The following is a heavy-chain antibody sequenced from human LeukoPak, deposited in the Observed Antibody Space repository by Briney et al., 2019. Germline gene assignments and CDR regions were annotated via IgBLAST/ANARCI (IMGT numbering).Heavy chain of an antibody. CDR1: GGSLSGYY. D-gene: IGHD5-18*01. CDR2: INHSGST. Sequence: SETLSLTCAVYGGSLSGYYWNWIRQPPGKGLEWIGEINHSGSTNYNPSLKSRVTISVDTSKNQFSLKLSSVTAADTAVYYCARAPGEDDGYRYGPRSLDFDYWGQGTLVTVSS. V-gene: IGHV4-34*01. J-gene: IGHJ4*02. CDR3: ARAPGEDDGYRYGPRSLDFDY.